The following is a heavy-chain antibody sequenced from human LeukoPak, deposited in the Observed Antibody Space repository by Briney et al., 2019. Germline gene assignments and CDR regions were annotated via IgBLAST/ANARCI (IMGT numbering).Heavy chain of an antibody. Sequence: SETLSLTCTVSGGSVSSYYWSWIRQPPGKGLEWMGYIYYSESTNYNPSLKSRVTISVDTSRNQFSLKLSSVTAADTAVYYCAREGGYSNYAPYYYYYMDVWGKGTTVTVSS. V-gene: IGHV4-59*02. CDR3: AREGGYSNYAPYYYYYMDV. CDR1: GGSVSSYY. CDR2: IYYSEST. D-gene: IGHD4-11*01. J-gene: IGHJ6*03.